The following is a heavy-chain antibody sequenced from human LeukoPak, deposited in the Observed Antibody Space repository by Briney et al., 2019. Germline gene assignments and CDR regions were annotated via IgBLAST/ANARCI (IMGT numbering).Heavy chain of an antibody. CDR3: ARIYDSSGYYFGDGDY. V-gene: IGHV3-21*01. CDR2: ISSSSSYI. J-gene: IGHJ4*02. D-gene: IGHD3-22*01. Sequence: GGSLRLSCAASVFTFSSYAMNWVRQAPGKGLEWVSSISSSSSYIYYADSVKGRFTISRDNAKNSLYLQMNSLRAEDTAVYYCARIYDSSGYYFGDGDYWGQGTLVTVSS. CDR1: VFTFSSYA.